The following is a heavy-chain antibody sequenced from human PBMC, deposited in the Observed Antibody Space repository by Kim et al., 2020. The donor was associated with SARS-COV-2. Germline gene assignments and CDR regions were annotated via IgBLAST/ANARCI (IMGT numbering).Heavy chain of an antibody. CDR3: ARERLGLGQWLVPGSVWFDP. J-gene: IGHJ5*02. V-gene: IGHV1-2*06. D-gene: IGHD6-19*01. Sequence: ASVKVSCKASGYTFTGYYMHWVRQAPGQGLEWMGRINPNSGGTNYAQKFQGRVTMTRDTSISTAYMELSRLRSDDTAVYYCARERLGLGQWLVPGSVWFDPWGQGTLVTVSS. CDR2: INPNSGGT. CDR1: GYTFTGYY.